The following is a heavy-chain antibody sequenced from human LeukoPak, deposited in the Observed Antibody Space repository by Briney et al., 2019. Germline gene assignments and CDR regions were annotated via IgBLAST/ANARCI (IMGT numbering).Heavy chain of an antibody. Sequence: ASVKASCKASGYTFTGYYTHWVRQAPGQGLEWMGRINPNSGGSNYAQKFQGRVTMTRDTSISTAYMELGRLRSDDTAVYYCARGPRWLQLSYWGQRTLVTVSS. CDR2: INPNSGGS. D-gene: IGHD5-24*01. J-gene: IGHJ4*02. CDR3: ARGPRWLQLSY. CDR1: GYTFTGYY. V-gene: IGHV1-2*06.